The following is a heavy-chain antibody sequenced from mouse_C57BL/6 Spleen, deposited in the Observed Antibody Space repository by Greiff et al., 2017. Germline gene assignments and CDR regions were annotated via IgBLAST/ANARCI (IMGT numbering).Heavy chain of an antibody. J-gene: IGHJ2*01. Sequence: EVQLQQSGPELVKPGASVKISCKASGYSFTGYYMNWVKQSPEQSLEWIGEINPSTGGTTYNQKFKAKATLTVDKSSSTAYMQLKSLSSEDSAVYYCARSPSDYGEDYFDYWGQGTTLTVSS. V-gene: IGHV1-42*01. CDR1: GYSFTGYY. CDR3: ARSPSDYGEDYFDY. D-gene: IGHD2-13*01. CDR2: INPSTGGT.